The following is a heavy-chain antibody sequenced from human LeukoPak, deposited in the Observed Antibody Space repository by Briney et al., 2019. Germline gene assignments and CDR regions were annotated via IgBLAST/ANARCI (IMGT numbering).Heavy chain of an antibody. CDR2: ISYDGSNK. Sequence: GGSLRLSCAASGFTFSSYAMHWVRQAPGKGLKWVAVISYDGSNKYYAGSVKGRFTISRDNSKNTLYLQMNSLRAEDTAVCYCARDSLRYFDWLFTPPDYWGQGTLVTVSS. CDR1: GFTFSSYA. J-gene: IGHJ4*02. V-gene: IGHV3-30*04. CDR3: ARDSLRYFDWLFTPPDY. D-gene: IGHD3-9*01.